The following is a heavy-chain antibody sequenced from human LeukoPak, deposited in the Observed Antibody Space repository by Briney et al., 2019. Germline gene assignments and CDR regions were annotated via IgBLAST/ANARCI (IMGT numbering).Heavy chain of an antibody. D-gene: IGHD6-19*01. V-gene: IGHV3-30*02. CDR3: ASSGWSPLGFDY. J-gene: IGHJ4*02. Sequence: QSGGSLRLSCAASGFIFSTYGMYWVRQAPGKGLEWVAFIRHDGSIKNYADSVKGRSTISRDNSKNTLYLQMNSLRAEDTAVYYCASSGWSPLGFDYWGQGTLVTVSS. CDR2: IRHDGSIK. CDR1: GFIFSTYG.